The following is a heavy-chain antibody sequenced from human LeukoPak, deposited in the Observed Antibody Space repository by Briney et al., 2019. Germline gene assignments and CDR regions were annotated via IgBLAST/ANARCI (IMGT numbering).Heavy chain of an antibody. D-gene: IGHD1-26*01. CDR1: RGSISSSSYY. Sequence: PSETLSLTPTVSRGSISSSSYYCGAIRQPPEKGLEWIGGVYYSGSTYYKPSLKSRVSISVDTSKNQFSLKLSSVTAADTAVYYCASWGATHHYFDYWGQGPLVTVSS. CDR3: ASWGATHHYFDY. CDR2: VYYSGST. V-gene: IGHV4-39*01. J-gene: IGHJ4*02.